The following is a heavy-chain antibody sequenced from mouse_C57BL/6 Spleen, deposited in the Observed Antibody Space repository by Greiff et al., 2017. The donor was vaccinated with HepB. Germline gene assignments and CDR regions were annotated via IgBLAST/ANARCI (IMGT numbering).Heavy chain of an antibody. CDR3: ARWRGKRDYFDY. CDR1: GYTFTSYW. J-gene: IGHJ2*01. Sequence: QVQLQQSGAELVKPGASVKLSCKASGYTFTSYWMQWVKQRPGQGLEWIGEIDPSDSYTNYNQKFKGKATLTVDTSYSPAYMQLSSLTSEDSAVYYGARWRGKRDYFDYWGQGTTLTVSS. CDR2: IDPSDSYT. V-gene: IGHV1-50*01. D-gene: IGHD2-1*01.